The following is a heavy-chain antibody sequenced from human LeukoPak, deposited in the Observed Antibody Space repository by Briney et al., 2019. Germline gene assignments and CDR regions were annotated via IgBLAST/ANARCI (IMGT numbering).Heavy chain of an antibody. V-gene: IGHV1-46*01. CDR3: AGDYGGNSGAFDI. Sequence: ASVKVSCKASGYTFTSYYMHWVRQAPGQGLEWMGIINPSGGSTNYAQKFQGRITITTDESTSTAYMELSSLRSEDTAVYYCAGDYGGNSGAFDIWGQGTMVAVSS. CDR2: INPSGGST. CDR1: GYTFTSYY. D-gene: IGHD4-23*01. J-gene: IGHJ3*02.